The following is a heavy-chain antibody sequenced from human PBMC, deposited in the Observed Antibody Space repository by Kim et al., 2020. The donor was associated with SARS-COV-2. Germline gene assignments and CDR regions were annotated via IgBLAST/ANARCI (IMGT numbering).Heavy chain of an antibody. J-gene: IGHJ4*02. V-gene: IGHV4-59*08. Sequence: SETLSLTCTVSCGSISTYYWSWIRQPPGKGLEWIGYIYYSGSTNYNPSLKSRVTISVDTSKNQFSLKLSSVTAADTAVYYCARHGSSYGLSYWGQGTLVT. CDR1: CGSISTYY. D-gene: IGHD5-18*01. CDR2: IYYSGST. CDR3: ARHGSSYGLSY.